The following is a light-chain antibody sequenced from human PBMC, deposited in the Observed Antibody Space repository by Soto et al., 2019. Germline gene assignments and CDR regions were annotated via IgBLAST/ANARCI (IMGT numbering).Light chain of an antibody. Sequence: DIVMTQSPDSLAVSLGERATINCKSSQSVFYSSNNKNYLAWYQQKPGQLPKLLIYWASTRESGVPDRFSGSGSGTDFTRTISSLQAEDVAVYYCQQYYSTPTFGQGTKLEIK. J-gene: IGKJ2*01. CDR3: QQYYSTPT. V-gene: IGKV4-1*01. CDR1: QSVFYSSNNKNY. CDR2: WAS.